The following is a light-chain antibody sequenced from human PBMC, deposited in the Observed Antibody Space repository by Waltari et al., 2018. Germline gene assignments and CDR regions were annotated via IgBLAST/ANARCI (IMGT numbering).Light chain of an antibody. CDR1: QSFSSY. V-gene: IGKV3-11*01. J-gene: IGKJ5*01. Sequence: EIVLTQSPATLSLSPGERATLSCRASQSFSSYLAWYHPKPGQAPRLLIYDASNRATGIPARFSGSGSGTDFTLTISSLEPEDFAVYYCQQRSNWPPITFGQGTRLEIK. CDR3: QQRSNWPPIT. CDR2: DAS.